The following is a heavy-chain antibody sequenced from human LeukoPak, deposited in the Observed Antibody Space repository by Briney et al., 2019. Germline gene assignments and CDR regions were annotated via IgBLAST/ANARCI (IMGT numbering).Heavy chain of an antibody. CDR1: GYSISSGYY. CDR2: IYHSGST. J-gene: IGHJ5*02. Sequence: SETLSLTCTVSGYSISSGYYWGWIRQPPGKGLEWIGSIYHSGSTYYNPSLKSRVTISVDRSKNQFSLKLSSVTAADTAVYYCARGYYGDYGKPPHGTGRWFDPWGQGTLVTVSS. V-gene: IGHV4-38-2*02. CDR3: ARGYYGDYGKPPHGTGRWFDP. D-gene: IGHD4-17*01.